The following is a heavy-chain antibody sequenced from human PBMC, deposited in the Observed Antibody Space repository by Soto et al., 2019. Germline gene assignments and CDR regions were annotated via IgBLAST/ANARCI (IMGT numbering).Heavy chain of an antibody. CDR3: ARVGYGDLPVDY. Sequence: ASVKVSCKAPADTFTSYYIHWVRQAPGHGLEWMGWINAGNGNTKYSQKFQGRVTITRDTSASTAYMELSSLRSEDTAVYYCARVGYGDLPVDYWGQGTLVTVSS. CDR2: INAGNGNT. D-gene: IGHD4-17*01. J-gene: IGHJ4*02. V-gene: IGHV1-3*01. CDR1: ADTFTSYY.